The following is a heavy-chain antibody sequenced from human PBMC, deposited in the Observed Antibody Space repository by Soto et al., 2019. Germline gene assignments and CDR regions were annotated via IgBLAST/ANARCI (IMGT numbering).Heavy chain of an antibody. Sequence: ASVKVSCKASGYTFTSYGISWVRQAPGQGLEWMGWISAYNGNTNYAQKLQGRVPMTTDTSTSTAYMELRSLRSDDTAVYYCARDRGSSSWYSPGSWYYGMDVWGQGTTVTVSS. D-gene: IGHD6-13*01. J-gene: IGHJ6*02. V-gene: IGHV1-18*04. CDR3: ARDRGSSSWYSPGSWYYGMDV. CDR2: ISAYNGNT. CDR1: GYTFTSYG.